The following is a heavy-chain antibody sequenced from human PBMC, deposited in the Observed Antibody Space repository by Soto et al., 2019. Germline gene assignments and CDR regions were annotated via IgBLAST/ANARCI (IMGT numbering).Heavy chain of an antibody. Sequence: EVQLVESGGGLVQPGGSLRLSCAASGFTFSSYWMHWVRQAPGKGLVWVSRINSDGSSTSYADSVKGRFTISRDNAKNTLYLQMNSLRAEDTAVYYCAKVCSLWFGRYFDIWGQGTMVTVSS. CDR2: INSDGSST. V-gene: IGHV3-74*01. CDR1: GFTFSSYW. D-gene: IGHD3-10*01. CDR3: AKVCSLWFGRYFDI. J-gene: IGHJ3*02.